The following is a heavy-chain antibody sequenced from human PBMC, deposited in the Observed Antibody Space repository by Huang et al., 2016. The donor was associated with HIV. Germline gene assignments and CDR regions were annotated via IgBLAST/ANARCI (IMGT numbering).Heavy chain of an antibody. CDR2: GYQSGST. J-gene: IGHJ4*02. V-gene: IGHV4-39*01. D-gene: IGHD6-13*01. Sequence: QLQLQESGPGQVKPSETLSLTCTVSGDFISSTNYYWGWIRQSPGKGLEWVGGGYQSGSTNYSPSLRSRVTLSVDTSRNQCSLRLNSVTAADTAVYYCASQHIGAAATWFWGRGTQVAVSS. CDR1: GDFISSTNYY. CDR3: ASQHIGAAATWF.